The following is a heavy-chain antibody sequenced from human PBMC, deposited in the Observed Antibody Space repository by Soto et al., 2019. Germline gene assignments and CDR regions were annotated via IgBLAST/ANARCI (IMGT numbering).Heavy chain of an antibody. CDR1: GYTFTSYG. CDR3: ARVGGVDTAMVAFDY. CDR2: ISAYNGNT. J-gene: IGHJ4*02. D-gene: IGHD5-18*01. V-gene: IGHV1-18*01. Sequence: QVQLVQSGAEVKKPGASVKVSCKASGYTFTSYGISWVRQAPGQGLEWMGWISAYNGNTNYAQKLQGRVTMTTDTSTSTPYMELRSMRSDDTAVYYCARVGGVDTAMVAFDYWGQGTLVTVSS.